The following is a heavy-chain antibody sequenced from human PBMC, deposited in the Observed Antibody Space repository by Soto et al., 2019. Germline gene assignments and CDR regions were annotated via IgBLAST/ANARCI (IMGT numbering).Heavy chain of an antibody. CDR3: ARGHRDGYKDSRYSDY. D-gene: IGHD5-12*01. Sequence: TXGTLSLTCAVYGGSFSGYYWSWIRQPPGKGLEWIGEINHSGSTNYNPSLKSRVTISVDTSKNQFSLKLSSVTAADTAVYYCARGHRDGYKDSRYSDYWGQGTLVTVSS. CDR1: GGSFSGYY. J-gene: IGHJ4*02. V-gene: IGHV4-34*01. CDR2: INHSGST.